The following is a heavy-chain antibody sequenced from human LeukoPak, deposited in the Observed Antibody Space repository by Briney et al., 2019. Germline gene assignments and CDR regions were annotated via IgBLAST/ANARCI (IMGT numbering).Heavy chain of an antibody. D-gene: IGHD3-9*01. J-gene: IGHJ4*02. CDR1: GYTFTSYD. CDR3: AKGGRIFDYLSEFDS. Sequence: ASVKVSCKASGYTFTSYDISWVRQATGQGLEWMGWMNPHSGNTGSAQKFQGRLTMTRDTSTNTAFMELDSLKSDDTAVYYCAKGGRIFDYLSEFDSWGQGTVVIVSS. CDR2: MNPHSGNT. V-gene: IGHV1-8*01.